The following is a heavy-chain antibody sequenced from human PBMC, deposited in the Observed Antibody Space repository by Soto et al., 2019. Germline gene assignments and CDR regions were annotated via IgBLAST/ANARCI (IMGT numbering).Heavy chain of an antibody. CDR1: GFPFNSYA. Sequence: EVQLLESGGGLVQPGGSLRLSCAASGFPFNSYAISWVRQGPGKGLEWVAASTGPGGSTYNEDSVKGRFTVSRDNSKKTVYLQLDGLRAEDTAIYYCGKGHIDYQGDYNYYGMDVWGQGTTVTVSS. J-gene: IGHJ6*02. CDR3: GKGHIDYQGDYNYYGMDV. D-gene: IGHD3-9*01. V-gene: IGHV3-23*01. CDR2: STGPGGST.